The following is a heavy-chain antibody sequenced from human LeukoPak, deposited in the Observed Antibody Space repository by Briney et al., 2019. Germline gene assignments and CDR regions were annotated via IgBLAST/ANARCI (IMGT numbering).Heavy chain of an antibody. J-gene: IGHJ5*02. CDR3: ARDPRNVGLAP. CDR1: GFSLSGYW. CDR2: NNGDGSTT. Sequence: QPGGSLRLSCVASGFSLSGYWMYWVRQAPGKGLMYISRNNGDGSTTNYADVVKGRFTMSRDNVKNTLYLQMNSLRVEDTAVYYCARDPRNVGLAPWGQGTLVTVSS. V-gene: IGHV3-74*01. D-gene: IGHD2-15*01.